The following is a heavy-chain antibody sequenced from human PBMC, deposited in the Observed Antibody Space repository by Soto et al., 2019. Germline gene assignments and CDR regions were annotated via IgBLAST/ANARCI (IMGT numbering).Heavy chain of an antibody. J-gene: IGHJ5*02. V-gene: IGHV4-34*01. CDR3: ARDQLEGNWSDP. D-gene: IGHD1-1*01. Sequence: SETLSLTCAVYGGSFSGYYWSWIRQPPGKGLEWIGEINHSGSTNYNPSLKSRVTISVDTSKNQFSLKLSSVTAADTAVYYCARDQLEGNWSDPWRQGTLVTVSS. CDR2: INHSGST. CDR1: GGSFSGYY.